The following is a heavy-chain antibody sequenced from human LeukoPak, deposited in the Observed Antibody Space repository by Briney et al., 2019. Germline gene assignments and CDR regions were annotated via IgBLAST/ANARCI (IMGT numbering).Heavy chain of an antibody. CDR2: IRESSGDT. CDR1: GFTVINYA. J-gene: IGHJ4*02. V-gene: IGHV3-23*01. D-gene: IGHD2-21*01. Sequence: GGSLRLSCAASGFTVINYAMNWVRQAPGKGLELVSTIRESSGDTYYEDSVKGRFTIYRDISKNTVYLQMNSLRVEDTAVYFCAKRPISGDDKSFDYWGQGLLVTVSS. CDR3: AKRPISGDDKSFDY.